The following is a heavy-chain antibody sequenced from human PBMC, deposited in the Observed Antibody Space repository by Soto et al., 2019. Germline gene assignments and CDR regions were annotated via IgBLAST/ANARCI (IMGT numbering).Heavy chain of an antibody. V-gene: IGHV4-34*01. CDR1: GGSFSGYY. J-gene: IGHJ6*02. D-gene: IGHD2-2*01. Sequence: SETLSLTCAVYGGSFSGYYWSWIRQPPGKGLEWIGEINHSGSTNYNPSLKSRVTISVDTSKNQFSLKLSSVTAADTAVYYCARDPATYYYYYYGMDVWGQGTTVTVYS. CDR2: INHSGST. CDR3: ARDPATYYYYYYGMDV.